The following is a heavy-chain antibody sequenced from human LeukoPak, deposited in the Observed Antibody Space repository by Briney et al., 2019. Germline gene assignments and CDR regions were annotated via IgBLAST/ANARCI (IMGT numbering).Heavy chain of an antibody. Sequence: SQTLSLTCTVSGGSINSGGYYWSWIRQPPGKGLEWIGYIYHSGSTYYNPSLKSRVTISVDRSKNQFSLKLSSVTAADTAVYYCARVNAYCSSTSCYISAFDIWGQGTMVTVSS. V-gene: IGHV4-30-2*01. J-gene: IGHJ3*02. CDR2: IYHSGST. CDR3: ARVNAYCSSTSCYISAFDI. CDR1: GGSINSGGYY. D-gene: IGHD2-2*02.